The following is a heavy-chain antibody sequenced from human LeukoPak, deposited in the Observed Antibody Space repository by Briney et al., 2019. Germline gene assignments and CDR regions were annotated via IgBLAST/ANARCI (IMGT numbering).Heavy chain of an antibody. CDR2: ISSGSDYT. V-gene: IGHV3-23*01. CDR1: GFSFSSHG. J-gene: IGHJ2*01. Sequence: GGSLRLSCAASGFSFSSHGMSWVRQAPWRGPEWVPSISSGSDYTFYADSVKGRFTISRDNSKNTLYLQMNSLRAGDTAIYHCAKIGVIGNWYYDVWGRGTLVTVSS. CDR3: AKIGVIGNWYYDV. D-gene: IGHD3-10*01.